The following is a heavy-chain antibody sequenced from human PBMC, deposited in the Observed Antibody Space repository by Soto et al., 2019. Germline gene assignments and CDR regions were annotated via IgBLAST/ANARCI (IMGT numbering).Heavy chain of an antibody. CDR2: ISAYNGNT. J-gene: IGHJ6*02. V-gene: IGHV1-18*04. D-gene: IGHD3-3*01. Sequence: ASVKVSCKASGYTFTSYGSSWVRQAPGQGLEWMGWISAYNGNTNYAQKLQGRVTMTTDTSTSTAYMELRSLRYDDTAVYYCAADGYRQSGYYWRQEAYGMDVWGQATTVTVCS. CDR3: AADGYRQSGYYWRQEAYGMDV. CDR1: GYTFTSYG.